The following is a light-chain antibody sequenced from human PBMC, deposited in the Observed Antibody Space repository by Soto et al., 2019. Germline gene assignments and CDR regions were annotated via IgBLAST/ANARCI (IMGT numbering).Light chain of an antibody. CDR3: QQYGGSPIT. CDR2: GAS. J-gene: IGKJ5*01. V-gene: IGKV3-20*01. Sequence: EIVLTQSPATLSVSPGERATLSCRASQSVSSNLAWYQQKPGQAPRLLIYGASSRATGIPDRFSGSGSGTDFTLTISRLEPEDFALYYCQQYGGSPITFGQGTRLVIK. CDR1: QSVSSN.